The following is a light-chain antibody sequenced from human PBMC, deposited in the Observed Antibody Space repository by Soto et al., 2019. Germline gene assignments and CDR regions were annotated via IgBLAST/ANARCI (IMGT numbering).Light chain of an antibody. CDR3: QQFNSYPIT. CDR2: DAS. V-gene: IGKV1-13*02. Sequence: AIPLTQSPSSLSASVGDRVTITCRASQGISSALAWYQQKPGKAPKLLIYDASSLESGVPSRFSGSGSGTDFTLSMSSLQPEDFATYCCQQFNSYPITFGQGTKLEIK. J-gene: IGKJ2*01. CDR1: QGISSA.